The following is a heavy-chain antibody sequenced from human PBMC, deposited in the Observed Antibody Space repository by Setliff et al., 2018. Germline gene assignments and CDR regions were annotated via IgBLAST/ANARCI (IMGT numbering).Heavy chain of an antibody. CDR1: GGTFSSYA. CDR2: IIPIFGTA. Sequence: GASVKVSCKASGGTFSSYAISWVRQAPGQGLEWMGGIIPIFGTANYAQKFQGRVTITTDESTSTAYMELSGLRSEDTAVYYCARGNYYDSSGYSVDYWGQGTLVTVS. J-gene: IGHJ4*02. D-gene: IGHD3-22*01. CDR3: ARGNYYDSSGYSVDY. V-gene: IGHV1-69*05.